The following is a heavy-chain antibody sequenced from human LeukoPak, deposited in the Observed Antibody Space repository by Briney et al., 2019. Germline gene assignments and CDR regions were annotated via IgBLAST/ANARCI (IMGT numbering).Heavy chain of an antibody. J-gene: IGHJ4*02. CDR1: GYTFTGYY. D-gene: IGHD5-18*01. V-gene: IGHV1-2*02. CDR3: ARGQWIQLWTHDY. CDR2: INPNSGGT. Sequence: GASVKVSCKASGYTFTGYYMHWVRQAPGQGLEWMGWINPNSGGTNYGQKFQGRVTITRDTSISTAYMGLGRLRSDDTAVYYCARGQWIQLWTHDYWGQGTLVTVSS.